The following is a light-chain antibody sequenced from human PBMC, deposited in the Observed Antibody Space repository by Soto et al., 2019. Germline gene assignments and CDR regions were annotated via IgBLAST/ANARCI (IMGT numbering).Light chain of an antibody. CDR3: QQYNNWPTLT. V-gene: IGKV3D-15*01. J-gene: IGKJ4*01. CDR2: GAS. Sequence: EILMTQSPATLSVSPGERATLSCRASKSVSSNLAWYQQKPGQAPRLLIYGASTRATGIPARFSGSGSGTEFTLTISSLKSQDFAVYYCQQYNNWPTLTFGGGTKVDIK. CDR1: KSVSSN.